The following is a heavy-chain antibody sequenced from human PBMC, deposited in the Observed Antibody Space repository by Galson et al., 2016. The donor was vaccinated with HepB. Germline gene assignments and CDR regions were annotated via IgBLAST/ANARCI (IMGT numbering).Heavy chain of an antibody. CDR2: ISKDGSDD. V-gene: IGHV3-30*03. D-gene: IGHD3-3*01. Sequence: SLRLSCASSGFNLNNYVIHWVRQAPGKGLEWVTIISKDGSDDRYPDSVKGRFTISRDNSKNTVFLHLDSLGTEDTGVYYCSRDAGTIFDVRNYHFDPWGQGTLVSVSS. CDR1: GFNLNNYV. CDR3: SRDAGTIFDVRNYHFDP. J-gene: IGHJ5*02.